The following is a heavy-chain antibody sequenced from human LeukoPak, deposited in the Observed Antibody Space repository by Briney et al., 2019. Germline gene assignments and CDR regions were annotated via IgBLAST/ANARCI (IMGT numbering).Heavy chain of an antibody. CDR1: GGTFSSYA. Sequence: ASVKVSCXASGGTFSSYAISWVRQAPGQGLEWMGGIIPIFGTANYAQKFQGRVTITADESTSTAYMELSSLRSEDTAVYHCARSGYCSSTSCPWDWGQGTLVTVSS. CDR3: ARSGYCSSTSCPWD. J-gene: IGHJ4*02. CDR2: IIPIFGTA. V-gene: IGHV1-69*13. D-gene: IGHD2-2*01.